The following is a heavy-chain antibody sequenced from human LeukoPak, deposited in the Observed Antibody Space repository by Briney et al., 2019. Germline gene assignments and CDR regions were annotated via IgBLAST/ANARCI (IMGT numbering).Heavy chain of an antibody. Sequence: GGSLRLPCAASGFTFSSYGMHWVRQAPGKGLEWVAVISYDGSNKYYADSVRGRFTISRGNSKNTPYLQMNSLRAEDTAVYYCAREDTAFDYWGQGTLVTVSS. D-gene: IGHD5-18*01. CDR1: GFTFSSYG. CDR3: AREDTAFDY. V-gene: IGHV3-30*03. J-gene: IGHJ4*02. CDR2: ISYDGSNK.